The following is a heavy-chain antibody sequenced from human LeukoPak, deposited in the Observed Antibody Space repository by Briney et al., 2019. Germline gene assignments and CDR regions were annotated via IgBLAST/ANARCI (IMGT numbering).Heavy chain of an antibody. Sequence: GGSLRLSCAASGFTFSSYSMNWVRQAPGKGLEWVSSISSSSSYIYYADSVKGRFTISRDNAKNSLYLQMNSLRAEDTAVYYCARDLWGSCLSDYWGQGTLVTVSS. CDR3: ARDLWGSCLSDY. V-gene: IGHV3-21*01. CDR1: GFTFSSYS. J-gene: IGHJ4*02. CDR2: ISSSSSYI. D-gene: IGHD3-16*01.